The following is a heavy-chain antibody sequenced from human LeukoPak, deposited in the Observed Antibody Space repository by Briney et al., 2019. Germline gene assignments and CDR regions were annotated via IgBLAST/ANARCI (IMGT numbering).Heavy chain of an antibody. CDR3: ARDRPEKYSGSYYVDY. Sequence: SQTLSLTCTVAVGSISSGGYYWSWIRQPPGKGLEWIGYIYYSGSTYYNPSLKSRVTISVDTSKNQFSLKLSSVTAADTAVYYCARDRPEKYSGSYYVDYWGQGTLVTVSS. CDR1: VGSISSGGYY. D-gene: IGHD1-26*01. V-gene: IGHV4-30-4*01. J-gene: IGHJ4*02. CDR2: IYYSGST.